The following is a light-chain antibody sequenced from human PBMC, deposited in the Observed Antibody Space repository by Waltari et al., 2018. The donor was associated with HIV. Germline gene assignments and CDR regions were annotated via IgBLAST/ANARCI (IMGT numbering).Light chain of an antibody. CDR1: QSVNNN. CDR3: QQYNDWPPLT. Sequence: EIVMTQSPATLSVSPGERATLSCRASQSVNNNLAWYQQKPGQPPRLLIYGATTRATGIPARISGSGSGTEFTLTISSLQFEDFAVYFCQQYNDWPPLTFGGGTKVEIK. V-gene: IGKV3-15*01. J-gene: IGKJ4*01. CDR2: GAT.